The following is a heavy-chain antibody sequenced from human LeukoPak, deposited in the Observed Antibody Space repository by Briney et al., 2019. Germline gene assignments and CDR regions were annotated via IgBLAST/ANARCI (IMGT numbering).Heavy chain of an antibody. J-gene: IGHJ4*02. D-gene: IGHD5-24*01. CDR3: TRLISRGSDYNYVDD. Sequence: GESLKISCKGSGYRFTNYHIGWVRQMPGKGLEWMGIIYPADSDTRYRPTFRGQVTISVDKSINTAYLQWSSLKASDTAMYYCTRLISRGSDYNYVDDWGRGTLITVSS. CDR2: IYPADSDT. V-gene: IGHV5-51*01. CDR1: GYRFTNYH.